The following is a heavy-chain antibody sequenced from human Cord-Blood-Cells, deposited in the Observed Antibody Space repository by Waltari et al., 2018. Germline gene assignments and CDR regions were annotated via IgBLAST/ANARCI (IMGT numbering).Heavy chain of an antibody. CDR1: VFTFSSFR. Sequence: EVQLVESGGGLVQPGGSLSLSCAASVFTFSSFRMNWVRQAPGKGLEWVSYISSISSTIYYADSVKGRFTISRDNAKNSLYLQMNSLRAEDTAVYDCAQTGRDYWGQGTLVTVSS. V-gene: IGHV3-48*01. J-gene: IGHJ4*02. CDR2: ISSISSTI. CDR3: AQTGRDY.